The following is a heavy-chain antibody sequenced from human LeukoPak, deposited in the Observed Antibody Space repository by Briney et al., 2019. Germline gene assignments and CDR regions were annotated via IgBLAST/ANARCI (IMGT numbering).Heavy chain of an antibody. CDR1: GGSISSYY. CDR3: ARLGSTFDV. D-gene: IGHD2-2*01. Sequence: SGTLSLTCTVSGGSISSYYWTWIRQPPGKGLEWIGYIFYSGGSNYNPSLKSRVTISVDTSKNHFSLKLSSVTAADTAVYYCARLGSTFDVWGQGTMVTVSS. CDR2: IFYSGGS. J-gene: IGHJ3*01. V-gene: IGHV4-59*08.